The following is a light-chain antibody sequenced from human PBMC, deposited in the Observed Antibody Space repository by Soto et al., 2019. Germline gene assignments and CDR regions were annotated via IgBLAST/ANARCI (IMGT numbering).Light chain of an antibody. V-gene: IGKV3-15*01. CDR2: GAS. J-gene: IGKJ4*01. Sequence: EIVMTQSPATLSVSPGERATLSCRASQSLSSNLAWYQQCPGQAPRLLIYGASTRATGIPARFSGSGSGTEFTLNISSLQSEDFAIYFCQQYSDWPLTFGGGTKVEIK. CDR3: QQYSDWPLT. CDR1: QSLSSN.